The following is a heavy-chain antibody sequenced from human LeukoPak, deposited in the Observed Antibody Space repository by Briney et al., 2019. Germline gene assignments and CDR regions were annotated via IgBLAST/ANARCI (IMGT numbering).Heavy chain of an antibody. CDR1: GYTFTSYG. Sequence: ASVKVSCKASGYTFTSYGISWVRQAPGQGLEWMGWISAYNGNTNYAQKLQGRVTMTTDTSTSTAYMELRSLRSVDTAVYYCAAESYSGSYLYAFDIWGQGTMVTVSS. CDR2: ISAYNGNT. V-gene: IGHV1-18*01. CDR3: AAESYSGSYLYAFDI. D-gene: IGHD1-26*01. J-gene: IGHJ3*02.